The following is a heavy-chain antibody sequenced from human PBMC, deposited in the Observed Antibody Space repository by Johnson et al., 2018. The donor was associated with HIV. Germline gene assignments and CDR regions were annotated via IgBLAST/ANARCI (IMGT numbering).Heavy chain of an antibody. CDR2: INWNGGST. D-gene: IGHD2-15*01. Sequence: VQLVESGGGVVQPGRSLRLSCAASGFTFSSYAMHWVRQAPGKGLEWVSGINWNGGSTGYVDSLKGRFTISRDNAKDTLYLQLNSLTAEDTAVYYCARAGIVFDIWGQGTMVTVSS. V-gene: IGHV3-20*04. J-gene: IGHJ3*02. CDR3: ARAGIVFDI. CDR1: GFTFSSYA.